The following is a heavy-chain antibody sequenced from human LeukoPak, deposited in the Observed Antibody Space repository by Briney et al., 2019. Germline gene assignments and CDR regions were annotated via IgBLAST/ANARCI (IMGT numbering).Heavy chain of an antibody. D-gene: IGHD3-22*01. CDR2: IYYSGST. V-gene: IGHV4-39*01. CDR3: ARHPQYYYDSSGYYPRWFDP. CDR1: GGSISSSSYY. Sequence: SETLSLTCTVSGGSISSSSYYWGWIRQPPGKGLEWIGSIYYSGSTCYNPSLKSRVTISVDTSKNQFSLKLSSVTAADTAVYYCARHPQYYYDSSGYYPRWFDPWGQGTLVTVSS. J-gene: IGHJ5*02.